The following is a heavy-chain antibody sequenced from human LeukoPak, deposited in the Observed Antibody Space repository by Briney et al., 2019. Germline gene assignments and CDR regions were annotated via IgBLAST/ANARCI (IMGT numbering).Heavy chain of an antibody. CDR3: ARDPGSYYDFWSGYYTALGEFDP. Sequence: SVKVSCKASGGTFSSYTISWVRQAPGQGLEWMGRIIPILGIANYAQKFQGRVTITADKSTSTAYMELSSLRSEDTAVYYCARDPGSYYDFWSGYYTALGEFDPWGQGTLATVSS. V-gene: IGHV1-69*04. CDR2: IIPILGIA. CDR1: GGTFSSYT. D-gene: IGHD3-3*01. J-gene: IGHJ5*02.